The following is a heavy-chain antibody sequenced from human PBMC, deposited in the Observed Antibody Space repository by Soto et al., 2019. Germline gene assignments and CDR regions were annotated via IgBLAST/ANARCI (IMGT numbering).Heavy chain of an antibody. CDR1: GFTFTSSA. CDR2: IVVGSGNT. CDR3: AEADGSGSRFYYYYYGMDV. J-gene: IGHJ6*02. Sequence: SVKVSCKASGFTFTSSAVQWVRQARGQRLEWIGWIVVGSGNTNYAQKFQERVTITRDMSTSTAYMELSSLRSEDTAVYYCAEADGSGSRFYYYYYGMDVWGQGTTVTVSS. D-gene: IGHD3-10*01. V-gene: IGHV1-58*01.